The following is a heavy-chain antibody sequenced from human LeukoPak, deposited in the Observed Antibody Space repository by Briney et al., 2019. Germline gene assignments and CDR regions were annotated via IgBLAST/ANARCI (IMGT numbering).Heavy chain of an antibody. D-gene: IGHD3-9*01. V-gene: IGHV3-74*01. J-gene: IGHJ4*02. Sequence: QPGGSLRLSCAASGFTFSTYWMHWVRQAPGKGLVWVSRINSDGSSTSYADSVKGRFTISRDNAKNTLYLQMNSLRAEDTAVYYCAKEQRYLSLRFDWLVQGNYFDYWGQGTLVTVSS. CDR1: GFTFSTYW. CDR2: INSDGSST. CDR3: AKEQRYLSLRFDWLVQGNYFDY.